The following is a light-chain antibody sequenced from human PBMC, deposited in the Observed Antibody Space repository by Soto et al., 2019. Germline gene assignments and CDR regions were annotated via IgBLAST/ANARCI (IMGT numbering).Light chain of an antibody. CDR2: GNN. J-gene: IGLJ1*01. CDR3: HSFDSSLSGYV. CDR1: SSNIGAGYD. V-gene: IGLV1-40*01. Sequence: QAVVTQPPSVSGAPGQRVTISCTGSSSNIGAGYDVHWYQQLPGTAPKLLIYGNNNRPSGVPDRFSASKSGTSASLAIPGLPAEDEAHYYWHSFDSSLSGYVFGTGTKLTVL.